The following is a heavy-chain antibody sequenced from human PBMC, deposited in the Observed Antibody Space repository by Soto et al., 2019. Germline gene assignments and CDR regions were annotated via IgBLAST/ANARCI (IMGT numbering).Heavy chain of an antibody. CDR1: GFTFSSYA. CDR3: AKVIEGVDYYYGMDV. Sequence: GGSLRLSCAASGFTFSSYAMSWVRQAPGKGLEWVSAISGSGGSTYYADSVKGRFTISRDNSKNTLYLQMNSLRAEDTAVYYCAKVIEGVDYYYGMDVWGQGTTVTVSS. J-gene: IGHJ6*02. CDR2: ISGSGGST. V-gene: IGHV3-23*01. D-gene: IGHD3-16*01.